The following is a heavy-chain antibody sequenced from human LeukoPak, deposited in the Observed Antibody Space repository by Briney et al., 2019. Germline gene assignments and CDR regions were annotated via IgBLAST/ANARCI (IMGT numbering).Heavy chain of an antibody. CDR1: GGSISSYY. V-gene: IGHV4-4*07. J-gene: IGHJ3*02. D-gene: IGHD4/OR15-4a*01. CDR3: ARAKDNYRGNDAFDI. Sequence: SETLSLTCTVCGGSISSYYWSWIRQPAGKGLEWIGRIYSTGSTNYNPSLKSRLTMSVDTSKNQFSLKLTSVTAADTAVYYCARAKDNYRGNDAFDIWGQGTMVTVSS. CDR2: IYSTGST.